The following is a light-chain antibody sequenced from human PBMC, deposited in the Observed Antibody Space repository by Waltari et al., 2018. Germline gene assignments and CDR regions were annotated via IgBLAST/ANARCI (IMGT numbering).Light chain of an antibody. CDR2: DAS. Sequence: EIVLTQXXXTLSXSPXXRAXXSGMSSQSVSSYLAWYQQKVGQAPRLLIYDASNRATGIPARFSGSGSGTDFTFTISSLEPEDFAVYYCLQRSSWPWTFGQGTKVEIK. CDR1: QSVSSY. V-gene: IGKV3-11*01. J-gene: IGKJ1*01. CDR3: LQRSSWPWT.